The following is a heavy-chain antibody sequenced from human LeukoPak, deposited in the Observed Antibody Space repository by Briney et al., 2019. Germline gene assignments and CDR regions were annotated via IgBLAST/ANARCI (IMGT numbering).Heavy chain of an antibody. J-gene: IGHJ4*02. V-gene: IGHV3-43*02. CDR2: ISGDDTIT. CDR3: AKVSRSSVWLLDF. Sequence: GGSLRLSCAASGFTFDDYAMHWVRQVPGKGLEWVSLISGDDTITYYADSVKGRFTISRDDSKNSLYLQMNSLRTEDTALYYCAKVSRSSVWLLDFWGQGTLVTVSS. D-gene: IGHD6-13*01. CDR1: GFTFDDYA.